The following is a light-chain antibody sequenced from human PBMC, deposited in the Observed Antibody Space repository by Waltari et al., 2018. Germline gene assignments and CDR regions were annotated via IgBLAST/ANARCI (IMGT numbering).Light chain of an antibody. Sequence: EIVMTQSPAILSVSPGESATLSCRASQGVSSHLAWYPQKPGQAPRLLIYGASTRATGVPVRFSGSGSGTEFTLTISSLQSEDFAAYYCQHYFNWPRTFGQGTKVEVK. CDR2: GAS. V-gene: IGKV3-15*01. CDR3: QHYFNWPRT. J-gene: IGKJ1*01. CDR1: QGVSSH.